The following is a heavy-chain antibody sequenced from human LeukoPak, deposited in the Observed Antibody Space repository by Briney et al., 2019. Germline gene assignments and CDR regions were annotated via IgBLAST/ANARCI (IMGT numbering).Heavy chain of an antibody. CDR1: GGSISSGGYY. Sequence: PSQTLSLTCTVSGGSISSGGYYWSWIRQHPGKGLEWIGYIYYSGSTYYNPSLKSRVTISVDTSKNQFSLKLSSVTAADTAVYYCARQCGGGCDWYFDLWGRGTLVTVSS. D-gene: IGHD2-21*02. CDR2: IYYSGST. CDR3: ARQCGGGCDWYFDL. J-gene: IGHJ2*01. V-gene: IGHV4-31*03.